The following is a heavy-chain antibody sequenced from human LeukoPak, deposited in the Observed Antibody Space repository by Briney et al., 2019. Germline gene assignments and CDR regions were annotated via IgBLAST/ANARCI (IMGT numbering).Heavy chain of an antibody. D-gene: IGHD5-12*01. CDR1: GYTFTSYA. Sequence: GASVKVSCKASGYTFTSYAISWVRQAPGQGLEWMGRISTYTGNTDYAQKFQGRVTMTTDTSTSTAYMELGSLRSDDTAVYYCAREGLYSGSGYYYGINFWGQGTRSPSP. V-gene: IGHV1-18*01. CDR2: ISTYTGNT. J-gene: IGHJ6*02. CDR3: AREGLYSGSGYYYGINF.